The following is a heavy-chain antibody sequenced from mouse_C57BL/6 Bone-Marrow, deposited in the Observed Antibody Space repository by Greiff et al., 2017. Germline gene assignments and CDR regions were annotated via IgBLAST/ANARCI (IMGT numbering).Heavy chain of an antibody. V-gene: IGHV1-82*01. CDR2: IYPGDGDT. CDR1: GYAFSSSW. Sequence: QVQLKESGPELVKPGASVKISCKASGYAFSSSWMNWVKQRPGKGLEWIGRIYPGDGDTNYNGKLKGKATLTAAKSSSTAYMQSRSLTSEDSAGYFCARTTVVGGDYWGQGTTLTVSS. D-gene: IGHD1-1*01. CDR3: ARTTVVGGDY. J-gene: IGHJ2*01.